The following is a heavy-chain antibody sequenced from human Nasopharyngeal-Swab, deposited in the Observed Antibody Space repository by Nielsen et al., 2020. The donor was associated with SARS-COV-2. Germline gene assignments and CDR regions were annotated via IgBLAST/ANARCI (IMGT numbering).Heavy chain of an antibody. J-gene: IGHJ4*02. CDR1: GFAFGSYG. D-gene: IGHD5-12*01. Sequence: GESLKISCAASGFAFGSYGMHWVRQAPGRGLEWVAVIWYDATKIYYADSVKGRFTISRDNSKNTLFLEMNSLRAEDSAMCYCVKDEHSFHIGPLDYWGQGALVAVSS. CDR3: VKDEHSFHIGPLDY. V-gene: IGHV3-30*02. CDR2: IWYDATKI.